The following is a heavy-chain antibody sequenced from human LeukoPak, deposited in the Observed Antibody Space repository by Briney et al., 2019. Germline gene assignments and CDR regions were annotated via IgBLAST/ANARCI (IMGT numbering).Heavy chain of an antibody. CDR3: ARYVKVYYYDSSGYYHDY. J-gene: IGHJ4*02. CDR1: GGSISSSSYY. V-gene: IGHV4-39*07. CDR2: IYYSGST. D-gene: IGHD3-22*01. Sequence: SETLSLTCTVSGGSISSSSYYWGWIRQPPGKGLEWIGSIYYSGSTNYNPSLKSRDTISVDTSKNQFSLKLSSVTAADTAVYYCARYVKVYYYDSSGYYHDYWGQGTLVTVSS.